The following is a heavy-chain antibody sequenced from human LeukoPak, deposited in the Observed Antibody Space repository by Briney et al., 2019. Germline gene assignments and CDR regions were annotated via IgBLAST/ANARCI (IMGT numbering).Heavy chain of an antibody. D-gene: IGHD3-22*01. CDR1: GFTFTSYG. J-gene: IGHJ4*02. CDR3: AVAYSTSGYYPVDY. Sequence: GRSLRLSCAASGFTFTSYGMHSVSQAPGKWLESLAVISYDGNNKYYVDSVKGRFTISRDNSRNTLYLKMNSLRPEDTAVYYCAVAYSTSGYYPVDYWGQGTLVTVSS. CDR2: ISYDGNNK. V-gene: IGHV3-30*03.